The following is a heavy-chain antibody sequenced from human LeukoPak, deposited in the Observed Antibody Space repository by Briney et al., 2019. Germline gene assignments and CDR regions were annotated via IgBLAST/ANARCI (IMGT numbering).Heavy chain of an antibody. J-gene: IGHJ5*02. Sequence: GGSLRLSCAASGFTVSSNYMSWVRQAPGKGLEWVSVIYSGGSTYHADSVKGRFTISRDNSKNTLYLQMNSLRAEDTAVYYCARDRALGGYDYLGWFDPWGQGTLVTVSS. V-gene: IGHV3-66*01. D-gene: IGHD5-12*01. CDR2: IYSGGST. CDR3: ARDRALGGYDYLGWFDP. CDR1: GFTVSSNY.